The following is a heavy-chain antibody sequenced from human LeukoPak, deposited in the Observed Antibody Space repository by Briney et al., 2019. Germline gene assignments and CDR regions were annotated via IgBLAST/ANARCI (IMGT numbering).Heavy chain of an antibody. V-gene: IGHV4-34*01. Sequence: PSETLSLTCGFSGGSFRGYYWTWIRQPPGKGLEWIGEISHNAGPNYNPSLKSRVTISIDTPKNQFSLKMNSVTAADTAVYYCARAPPGRPFDYWGQGTLVTVSS. CDR2: ISHNAGP. D-gene: IGHD6-6*01. CDR3: ARAPPGRPFDY. CDR1: GGSFRGYY. J-gene: IGHJ4*02.